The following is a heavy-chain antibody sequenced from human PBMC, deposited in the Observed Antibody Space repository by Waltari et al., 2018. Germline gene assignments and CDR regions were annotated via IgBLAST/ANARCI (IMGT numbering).Heavy chain of an antibody. D-gene: IGHD3-3*01. Sequence: VQLQESGPGLVKPSQTLSLTCTVSGGSISSGSYYWMHWVRQVPGKGLVWVARIKSDGSSTTHADSVRGRFTISRDNAKNTLYLQMNSLSTEDTAVYYCTRDLPGVGFLEWFDAFDIWGQGTMVTVSS. J-gene: IGHJ3*02. CDR3: TRDLPGVGFLEWFDAFDI. CDR1: GGSISSGSYYW. V-gene: IGHV3-74*01. CDR2: IKSDGSST.